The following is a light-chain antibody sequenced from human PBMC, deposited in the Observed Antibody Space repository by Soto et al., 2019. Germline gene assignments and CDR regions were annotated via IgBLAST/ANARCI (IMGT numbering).Light chain of an antibody. V-gene: IGLV3-21*02. CDR1: NIEAKN. CDR2: DDS. CDR3: HVWDSSRNHVV. Sequence: SYELTQPPSVSVAPGQTATITCGGSNIEAKNVHWYQQKPGQAPVLVVYDDSDRPSGIPERFSGSNSGNTATLTISRVEAGDEADYYCHVWDSSRNHVVFGGGTKVTV. J-gene: IGLJ2*01.